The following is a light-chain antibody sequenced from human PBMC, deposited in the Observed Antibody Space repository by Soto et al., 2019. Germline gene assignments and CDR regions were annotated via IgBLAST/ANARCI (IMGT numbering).Light chain of an antibody. CDR3: QQYNSYSRT. J-gene: IGKJ1*01. V-gene: IGKV1-5*03. CDR1: QSISSW. CDR2: KAS. Sequence: DIQMTQSPSTLSASVGDRVTITCRASQSISSWLALYQQKPGKAPKLLIYKASSLESGVPSRFSGSGSGTEFTLTISSLQPDDFATNCCQQYNSYSRTFXQGTKADIK.